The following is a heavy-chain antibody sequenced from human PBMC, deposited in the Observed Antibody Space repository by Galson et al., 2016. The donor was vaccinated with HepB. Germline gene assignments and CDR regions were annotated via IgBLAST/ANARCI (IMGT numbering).Heavy chain of an antibody. Sequence: SLRLSCATSGFAFSSYWMSWVRQAPGKGLEWVANIRQDGSQKYYVDSVRGRFTVSRDNAKNSLFLQMNTLRAEDTAVYYCARDDYFGSGQLDYWGPGTPVSVSS. D-gene: IGHD3-10*01. CDR1: GFAFSSYW. V-gene: IGHV3-7*01. CDR3: ARDDYFGSGQLDY. J-gene: IGHJ4*02. CDR2: IRQDGSQK.